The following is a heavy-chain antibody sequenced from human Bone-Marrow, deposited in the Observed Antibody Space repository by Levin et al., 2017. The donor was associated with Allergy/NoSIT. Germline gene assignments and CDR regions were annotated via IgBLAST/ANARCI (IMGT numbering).Heavy chain of an antibody. CDR1: GFTFSSYA. V-gene: IGHV3-30*04. Sequence: GGSLRLSCAASGFTFSSYAMHWVRQAPGKGLEWVAVISYDGSNKYYADSVKGRFTISRDNSKNTLYLQMNSLRAEDTAVYYCARDCSSTSCYFYYYYYGMDVWGQGTTVTVSS. D-gene: IGHD2-2*01. J-gene: IGHJ6*02. CDR2: ISYDGSNK. CDR3: ARDCSSTSCYFYYYYYGMDV.